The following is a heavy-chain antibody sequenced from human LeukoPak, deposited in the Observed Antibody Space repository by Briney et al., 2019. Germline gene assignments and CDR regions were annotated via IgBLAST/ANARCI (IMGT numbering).Heavy chain of an antibody. Sequence: SETLSLTCTVSGGSISSYYWSWIRQPPGKGLEWIGYIYHSGSTYYNPSLKSRVTISVDRSKNQFSLKLSSVTAADTAVYYCAREYYDSRGVDPWGQGTLVTVSS. CDR1: GGSISSYY. CDR3: AREYYDSRGVDP. D-gene: IGHD3-22*01. V-gene: IGHV4-59*12. CDR2: IYHSGST. J-gene: IGHJ5*02.